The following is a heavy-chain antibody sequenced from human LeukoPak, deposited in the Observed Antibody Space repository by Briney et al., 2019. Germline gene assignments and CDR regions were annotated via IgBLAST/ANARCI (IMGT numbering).Heavy chain of an antibody. CDR2: ISWNSGSI. Sequence: GGSLRLSCAASGFTFDDYAMHWVRQAPGKGLEWVSGISWNSGSIGYADSVKGRFTISRDNAKNSLYLQMSSLGAEDTALYYCASGGGSGTYFDYWGQGTLVTVSS. D-gene: IGHD3-16*01. CDR3: ASGGGSGTYFDY. V-gene: IGHV3-9*01. J-gene: IGHJ4*02. CDR1: GFTFDDYA.